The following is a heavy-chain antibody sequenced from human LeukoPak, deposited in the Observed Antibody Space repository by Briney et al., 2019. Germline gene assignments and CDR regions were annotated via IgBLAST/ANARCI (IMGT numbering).Heavy chain of an antibody. V-gene: IGHV3-23*01. D-gene: IGHD1-26*01. CDR3: AKDSFFFGATMAFDY. CDR1: GFTFSSYA. Sequence: GGSLRLSCAASGFTFSSYAMSWVRQAPGKGLEWVSAISGSGGSTYYADSVKGRFTISRDNSKNTLYLQMNSLRAEDTAVYYCAKDSFFFGATMAFDYWGQGTLVTVSS. J-gene: IGHJ4*02. CDR2: ISGSGGST.